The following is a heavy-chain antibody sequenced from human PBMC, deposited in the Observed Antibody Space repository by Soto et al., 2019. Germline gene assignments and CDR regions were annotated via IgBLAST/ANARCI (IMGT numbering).Heavy chain of an antibody. CDR2: IIPIFGTA. V-gene: IGHV1-69*13. CDR1: GVTFSSYA. CDR3: ARDSMGLEYYDILTGYSPDDAFDI. D-gene: IGHD3-9*01. J-gene: IGHJ3*02. Sequence: SVKVSCKASGVTFSSYAISWVRQAPGQGLEWMGGIIPIFGTANYAQKFQGRVTITADESTSTAYMELSRLRSDDTAVYYCARDSMGLEYYDILTGYSPDDAFDIWGQGTMVTVSS.